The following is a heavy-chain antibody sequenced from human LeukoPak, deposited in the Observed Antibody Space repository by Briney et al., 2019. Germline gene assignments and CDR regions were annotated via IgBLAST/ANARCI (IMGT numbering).Heavy chain of an antibody. V-gene: IGHV4-31*03. CDR3: AREGGPYRPLDY. J-gene: IGHJ4*02. CDR1: GDSISSGGYY. CDR2: IHFSGNT. Sequence: SETLSLTCTVSGDSISSGGYYWSWIRQHPGKGLEWIGSIHFSGNTYYNPSLKSRVTISGDTSKNQFSLNLSSVTAADTAVYYCAREGGPYRPLDYSGQGTLVTVSS.